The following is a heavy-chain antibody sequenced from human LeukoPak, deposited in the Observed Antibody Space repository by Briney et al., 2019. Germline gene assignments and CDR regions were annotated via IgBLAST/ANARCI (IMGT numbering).Heavy chain of an antibody. V-gene: IGHV1-18*01. Sequence: ASVKVSCKASGYTFTSYGISWVRQAPGQGLEWMGWISAYNGNTNYAQKLQGRVTMTTDTSTSTAYMELRSPRSDDTAVYYCARDCSSEGPNYYYMNVWGKGTTVTVSS. D-gene: IGHD6-6*01. CDR2: ISAYNGNT. CDR3: ARDCSSEGPNYYYMNV. J-gene: IGHJ6*03. CDR1: GYTFTSYG.